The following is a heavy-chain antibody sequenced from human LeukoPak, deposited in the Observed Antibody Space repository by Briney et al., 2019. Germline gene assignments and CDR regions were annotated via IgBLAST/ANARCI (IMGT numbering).Heavy chain of an antibody. J-gene: IGHJ4*02. D-gene: IGHD3-9*01. V-gene: IGHV3-48*03. CDR2: ISSSGSTV. CDR3: AKGGRGLRYFDWSPTDY. Sequence: GGSLRLSCAASGFTFSSYEMNWVRQAPGKGLEWVSYISSSGSTVYYADSVKGRFTISRDNSKNTLYLQMNSLRAEDTAVYYCAKGGRGLRYFDWSPTDYWGQGTLVTVSS. CDR1: GFTFSSYE.